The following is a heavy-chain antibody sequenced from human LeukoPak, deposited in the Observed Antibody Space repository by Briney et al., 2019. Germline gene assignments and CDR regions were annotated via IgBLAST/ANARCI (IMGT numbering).Heavy chain of an antibody. Sequence: PGGSLRLSCAASGFTFSSYGMHWVRQAPGKGLEWVAVISYDGSNKYYADSVKGRFTISRDNSKNTLYLQMNSLRAEDTAVYYCAKESGDHFEAFDVWGQGTMVTASS. CDR3: AKESGDHFEAFDV. CDR2: ISYDGSNK. V-gene: IGHV3-30*18. CDR1: GFTFSSYG. D-gene: IGHD1-26*01. J-gene: IGHJ3*01.